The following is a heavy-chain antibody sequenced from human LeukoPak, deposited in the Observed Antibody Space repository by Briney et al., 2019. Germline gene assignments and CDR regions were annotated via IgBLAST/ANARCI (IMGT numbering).Heavy chain of an antibody. V-gene: IGHV4-4*07. CDR1: GGSISTYH. CDR2: IHTSGST. J-gene: IGHJ5*02. Sequence: PSETLSLTCTVSGGSISTYHWSWIRQPAGKGLEWIGRIHTSGSTNYNPSLKSRVTISVDKSKNQFSLRLRSVTAADTAVYYCARGLVGTTGEQNWFDPWGQGTLLTVSS. CDR3: ARGLVGTTGEQNWFDP. D-gene: IGHD1-26*01.